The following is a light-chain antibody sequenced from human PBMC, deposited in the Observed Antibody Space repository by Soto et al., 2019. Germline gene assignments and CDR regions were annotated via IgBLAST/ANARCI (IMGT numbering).Light chain of an antibody. CDR2: EVT. Sequence: QSALTQPASVSGSPGRSITISCTGTSSDVGGYDFVSWYRQYPGQAPKILIYEVTHRPSGVPDRFSGSKSGNTASLTISGLQADDEADYYCSSYTITSSPVFGPGTKVTVL. CDR3: SSYTITSSPV. J-gene: IGLJ1*01. CDR1: SSDVGGYDF. V-gene: IGLV2-14*01.